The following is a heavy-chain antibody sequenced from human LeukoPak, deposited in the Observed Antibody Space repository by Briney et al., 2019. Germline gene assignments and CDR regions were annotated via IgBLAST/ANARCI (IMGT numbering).Heavy chain of an antibody. CDR2: IDSDGITT. V-gene: IGHV3-74*01. Sequence: AGGSLRLSCAASGFTFSSQWMHWVRQAPGKGLMWISRIDSDGITTSYADSVRGRFTISRDNAKNTLSLQMNSLRADDTAVYYCVRALSGSDDYWGQGTLVTVSS. D-gene: IGHD2-15*01. CDR3: VRALSGSDDY. J-gene: IGHJ4*02. CDR1: GFTFSSQW.